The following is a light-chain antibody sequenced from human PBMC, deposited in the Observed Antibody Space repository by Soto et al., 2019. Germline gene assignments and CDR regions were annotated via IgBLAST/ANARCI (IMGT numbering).Light chain of an antibody. CDR2: EVT. CDR3: CSYAGSRTFT. CDR1: GSDIGASNL. V-gene: IGLV2-23*02. Sequence: QSALTQPASVSGSPGQSITISCAGGGSDIGASNLVSWYQQHPGTVPRLLMFEVTKRPTGISSRFSGSKSGNTAALTISGLRAEDEADYHCCSYAGSRTFTFGGGTQLTVL. J-gene: IGLJ2*01.